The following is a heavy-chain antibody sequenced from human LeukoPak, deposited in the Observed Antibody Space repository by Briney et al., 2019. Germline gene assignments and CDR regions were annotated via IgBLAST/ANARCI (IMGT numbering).Heavy chain of an antibody. J-gene: IGHJ4*02. CDR1: GFTFSNAW. D-gene: IGHD3-16*02. V-gene: IGHV3-15*01. Sequence: PGGSLRLSCAASGFTFSNAWMSWVRQAPGKGLEWVGRIKSKTDGGTTDYAAPVKGRFTISRDDSKNTLYLQMNSLKTEDTAVYYCTTDNKSGYYDYVWGSYRYPYGWGQGTLVTVSS. CDR3: TTDNKSGYYDYVWGSYRYPYG. CDR2: IKSKTDGGTT.